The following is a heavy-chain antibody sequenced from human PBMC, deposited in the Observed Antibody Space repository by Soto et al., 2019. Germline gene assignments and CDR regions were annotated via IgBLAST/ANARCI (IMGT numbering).Heavy chain of an antibody. Sequence: QVQLVESGGGVGQPGSSLRLSCAASGFTFSAYAMHWVRQAPGKGLEWVAVISYDGTNNYYADSVKGRFTISRNNSKNTLFLQMNSLRSEDTAVYYCATITVVRGVNYDAFDCWGQGTKVTFSS. CDR2: ISYDGTNN. J-gene: IGHJ3*01. V-gene: IGHV3-30-3*01. CDR1: GFTFSAYA. D-gene: IGHD3-10*01. CDR3: ATITVVRGVNYDAFDC.